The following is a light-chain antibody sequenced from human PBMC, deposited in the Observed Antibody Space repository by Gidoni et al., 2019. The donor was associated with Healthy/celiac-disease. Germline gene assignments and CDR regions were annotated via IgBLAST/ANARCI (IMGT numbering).Light chain of an antibody. J-gene: IGKJ4*01. CDR2: DAS. Sequence: EIVLTQSPATLSLSPGERATLSCRASQSVSSYLAWYQQNPGKAPRLLIYDASNRATGIPARCSGSGSGTDFTLTISSLEPEDFAVYYCQQRSNWPPVTFGGGTKVEIK. V-gene: IGKV3-11*01. CDR3: QQRSNWPPVT. CDR1: QSVSSY.